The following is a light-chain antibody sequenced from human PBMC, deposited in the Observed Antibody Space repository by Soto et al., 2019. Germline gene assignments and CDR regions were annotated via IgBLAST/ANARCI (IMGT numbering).Light chain of an antibody. CDR2: ECS. V-gene: IGLV2-14*01. CDR3: SSYTSSSTDG. CDR1: NSQVGGNGY. J-gene: IGLJ1*01. Sequence: LSQPASVSGSPGQSITVSCTGSNSQVGGNGYVRWYQRHPVKATKLTIYECSNRPSGLAKRFSGSKSGNTASLTTSGLQAEDEAEYYCSSYTSSSTDGFGTGTKVTVL.